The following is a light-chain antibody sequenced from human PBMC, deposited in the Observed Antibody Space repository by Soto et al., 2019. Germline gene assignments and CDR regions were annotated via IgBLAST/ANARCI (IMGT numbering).Light chain of an antibody. CDR3: QSYDSSLSGSKV. CDR1: SSNVGAGYD. J-gene: IGLJ1*01. Sequence: QSVLTQPPSGSGAPGQRVTISCTGSSSNVGAGYDVHWYQQLPGTAPKLLIFGNSNRPSGVPDRFSASKSGTSASLAITGLQAEDEADYYCQSYDSSLSGSKVFGTGTKVTVL. CDR2: GNS. V-gene: IGLV1-40*01.